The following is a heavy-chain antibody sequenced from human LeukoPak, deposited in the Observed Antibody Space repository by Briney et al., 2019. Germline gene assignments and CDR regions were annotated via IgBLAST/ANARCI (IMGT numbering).Heavy chain of an antibody. J-gene: IGHJ6*02. D-gene: IGHD2-2*01. CDR1: GGSISSCY. V-gene: IGHV4-59*01. Sequence: SETLSLTCTVSGGSISSCYWSWIRQPPGKGLEWIGYIYYSGSTNYNPSLKSRVTISVDTSKNQFSLKLSSVTAADTAVYYCARENIVVVPAANVYYYYGMDVWGQGTTVTVSS. CDR3: ARENIVVVPAANVYYYYGMDV. CDR2: IYYSGST.